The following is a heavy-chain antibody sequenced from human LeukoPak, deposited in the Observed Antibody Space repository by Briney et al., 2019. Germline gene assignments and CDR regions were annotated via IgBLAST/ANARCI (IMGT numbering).Heavy chain of an antibody. V-gene: IGHV1-3*01. CDR2: INAGNGNT. Sequence: GASVKVSCKASGYTFTSYAMHWVRQAPGQRLEWMGWINAGNGNTKYSQKFQGRVTITRDTSTSTAYMELRSLRSDDTAVYYCARDSGLDSGSYFIDYWGQGTLVTVSS. J-gene: IGHJ4*02. CDR1: GYTFTSYA. CDR3: ARDSGLDSGSYFIDY. D-gene: IGHD1-26*01.